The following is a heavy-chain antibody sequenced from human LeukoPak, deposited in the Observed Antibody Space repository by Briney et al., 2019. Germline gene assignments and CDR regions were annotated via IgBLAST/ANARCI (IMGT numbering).Heavy chain of an antibody. CDR3: AKEQWLETNFDY. V-gene: IGHV3-66*01. CDR1: GFTVSSNY. D-gene: IGHD6-19*01. Sequence: PGGSLRLSCAASGFTVSSNYMSWVRQAPGKGLEWVSVIYSGGSTYYADSVKGRFTISRDNSKNTLYLQMNSLRAEDTAVYYCAKEQWLETNFDYWGQGTLVTVSS. J-gene: IGHJ4*02. CDR2: IYSGGST.